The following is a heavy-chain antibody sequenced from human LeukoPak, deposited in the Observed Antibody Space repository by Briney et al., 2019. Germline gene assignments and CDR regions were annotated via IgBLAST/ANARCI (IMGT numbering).Heavy chain of an antibody. CDR3: AKGPEGFFDY. Sequence: GGSLRLSCAASGFTFSSYGIHWVRQAPGKGLEWVTFIGYDGRNKYYADSVKGRFTISRDNSKNTLYLQMNSLRAEDTAVYYCAKGPEGFFDYWGQGTLVTVSS. CDR2: IGYDGRNK. V-gene: IGHV3-30*02. J-gene: IGHJ4*02. CDR1: GFTFSSYG.